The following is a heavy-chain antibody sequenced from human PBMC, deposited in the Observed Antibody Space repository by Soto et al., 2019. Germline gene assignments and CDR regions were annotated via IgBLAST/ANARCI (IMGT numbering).Heavy chain of an antibody. Sequence: GESLKISCKGSGYSFSNYWIAWVRQMPGKGLEWMGIIFPADSDTKYSPSFQGQVTISADKSISTAYLQWSSLKASDTAMYYCASSVVVPSTINYFDYWGQGALGTVSS. D-gene: IGHD2-15*01. J-gene: IGHJ4*02. V-gene: IGHV5-51*01. CDR1: GYSFSNYW. CDR2: IFPADSDT. CDR3: ASSVVVPSTINYFDY.